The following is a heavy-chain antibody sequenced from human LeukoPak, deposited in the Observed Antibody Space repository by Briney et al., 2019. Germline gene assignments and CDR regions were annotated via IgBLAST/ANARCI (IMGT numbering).Heavy chain of an antibody. D-gene: IGHD3-10*01. Sequence: ASVKVSCKASGGTFSSYAISWVRQAPGQGLEWMGGIIPIFGTANYAQKFQGRVTITADESTSTAYMELSSLRAEDTAVYYCASPMIVVGGLYALDIWGQGTMVTVSS. J-gene: IGHJ3*02. V-gene: IGHV1-69*13. CDR1: GGTFSSYA. CDR2: IIPIFGTA. CDR3: ASPMIVVGGLYALDI.